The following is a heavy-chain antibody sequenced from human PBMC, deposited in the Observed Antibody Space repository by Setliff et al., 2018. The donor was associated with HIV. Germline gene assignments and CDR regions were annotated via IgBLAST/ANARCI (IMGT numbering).Heavy chain of an antibody. CDR2: INHTGGT. Sequence: PSETLSLTCAVYGGSFNTYYWNWIRQPPGKGLEWIGEINHTGGTKYNPSLNSRVTISADTSKKEFSLNLSSATAADTAVYYCARAHYYGSGFMDVWGRGTTVTVSS. D-gene: IGHD3-10*01. CDR3: ARAHYYGSGFMDV. J-gene: IGHJ6*04. V-gene: IGHV4-34*01. CDR1: GGSFNTYY.